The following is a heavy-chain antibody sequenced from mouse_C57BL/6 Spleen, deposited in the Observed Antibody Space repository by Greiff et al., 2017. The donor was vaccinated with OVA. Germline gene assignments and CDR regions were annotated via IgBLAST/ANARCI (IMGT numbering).Heavy chain of an antibody. J-gene: IGHJ3*01. CDR2: IDPSDSYT. CDR1: GYTFTSYW. V-gene: IGHV1-69*01. CDR3: ARPDYSWFAY. D-gene: IGHD1-1*01. Sequence: QVHVKQPGAELVMPGASVKLSCKASGYTFTSYWLHWVKQRPGQGLEWIGEIDPSDSYTNYNQKFKGKSTLTVDKSSSTAYMQLSSLTSEDSAVYYCARPDYSWFAYWGQGTLVTVSA.